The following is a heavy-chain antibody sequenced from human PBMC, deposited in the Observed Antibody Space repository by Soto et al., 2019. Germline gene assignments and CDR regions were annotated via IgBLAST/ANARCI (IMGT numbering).Heavy chain of an antibody. Sequence: GASVKVSCKASGGTFSSYAISWVRQAPGQGLEWMGGIIPIFGTANYAQKFQGRVTITADESTSTAYMELSSPRSEDTAVYYCAALLGGEYSSPSDDAFDIWGQGTMVTVSS. D-gene: IGHD6-6*01. V-gene: IGHV1-69*13. CDR2: IIPIFGTA. J-gene: IGHJ3*02. CDR1: GGTFSSYA. CDR3: AALLGGEYSSPSDDAFDI.